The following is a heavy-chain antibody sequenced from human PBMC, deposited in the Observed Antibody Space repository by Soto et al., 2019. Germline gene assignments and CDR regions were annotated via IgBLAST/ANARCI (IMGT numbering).Heavy chain of an antibody. CDR2: INTDGSDT. CDR3: SRDLGGYDYGRHYYYGMDV. Sequence: PGGSLRLSCAASGFTFSSDWMHWVRQAPGKGLVWVSRINTDGSDTSYADSVKGRFTISRDNAKNTLYLQMNSLRAEDTAVYYCSRDLGGYDYGRHYYYGMDVWGQGTTVTVSS. J-gene: IGHJ6*02. CDR1: GFTFSSDW. V-gene: IGHV3-74*01. D-gene: IGHD5-12*01.